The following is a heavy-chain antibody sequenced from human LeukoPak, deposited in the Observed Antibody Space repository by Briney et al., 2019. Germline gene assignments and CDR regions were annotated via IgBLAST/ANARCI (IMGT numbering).Heavy chain of an antibody. CDR2: ISYDGSNK. CDR1: GFTFSSYG. CDR3: AKDLFYEYYFDY. V-gene: IGHV3-30*18. D-gene: IGHD5/OR15-5a*01. Sequence: PGGSLRLSCAASGFTFSSYGMHWVRQAPGKGLEWVAVISYDGSNKYYADSVKGRFTISRANSKNTLYLQMNSLRAEDTAVYYCAKDLFYEYYFDYWGQGTLVTVSS. J-gene: IGHJ4*02.